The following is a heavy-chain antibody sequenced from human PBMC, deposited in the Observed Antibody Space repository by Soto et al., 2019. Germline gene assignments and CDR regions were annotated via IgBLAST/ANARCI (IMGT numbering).Heavy chain of an antibody. J-gene: IGHJ6*02. CDR1: GFTFSSYG. CDR3: AKGGVSDSSSSPGYYYYGMDG. V-gene: IGHV3-30*18. Sequence: QVQLVESGGGVVQPGRSLRLSCAASGFTFSSYGMHWVRQAPGKGLEWVAVISYDGSNKYYADSVKGRSTISRDNSKNTLYLQMNSLRAEDTAVYYCAKGGVSDSSSSPGYYYYGMDGWGQGTTVTVAS. D-gene: IGHD6-6*01. CDR2: ISYDGSNK.